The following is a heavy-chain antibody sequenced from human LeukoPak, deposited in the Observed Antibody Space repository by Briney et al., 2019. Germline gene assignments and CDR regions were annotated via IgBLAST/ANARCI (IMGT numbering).Heavy chain of an antibody. CDR3: ARSYGSGGYYYYGMDV. CDR2: INPNSGGT. V-gene: IGHV1-2*04. CDR1: GGTFNSFA. J-gene: IGHJ6*02. D-gene: IGHD3-10*01. Sequence: ASVTVSCTASGGTFNSFAISWVRQAPGQGLEWMGWINPNSGGTNYAQKFQGWVTMTRDTSISTAYMELSRLRSDDTAVYYCARSYGSGGYYYYGMDVWGQGTTVTVSS.